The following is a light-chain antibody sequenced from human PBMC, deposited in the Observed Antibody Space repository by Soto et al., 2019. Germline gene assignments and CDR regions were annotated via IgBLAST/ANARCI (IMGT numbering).Light chain of an antibody. CDR3: PSWTNSTTMI. CDR1: SSDIGAYNF. Sequence: QSALTQPASVSGSPGQSITISCTGTSSDIGAYNFVSWYQQHPGKAPKLMLYDVNIRPSGVSNRFSGSKSGNTASLTISGLEDEDEADYYCPSWTNSTTMIFGGGTKVTVL. V-gene: IGLV2-14*03. CDR2: DVN. J-gene: IGLJ2*01.